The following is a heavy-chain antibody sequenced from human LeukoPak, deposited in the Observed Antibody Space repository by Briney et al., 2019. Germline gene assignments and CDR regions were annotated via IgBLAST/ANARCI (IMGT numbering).Heavy chain of an antibody. Sequence: PSETLSLTCTVSGGSISSYYWSWIRQPPGKGLEWIGYIYYSGSTHYNPSLKSRVTISVDTSKNQFSLKLSSVTAADTAVYYCARMSGSIWSGSQDAFDIWGQGTMVTVSS. CDR3: ARMSGSIWSGSQDAFDI. J-gene: IGHJ3*02. V-gene: IGHV4-59*01. CDR2: IYYSGST. D-gene: IGHD3-3*01. CDR1: GGSISSYY.